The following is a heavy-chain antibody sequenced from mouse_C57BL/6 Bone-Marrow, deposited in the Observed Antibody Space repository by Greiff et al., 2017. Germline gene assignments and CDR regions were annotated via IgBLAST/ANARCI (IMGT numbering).Heavy chain of an antibody. V-gene: IGHV1-55*01. CDR2: IYPGSGST. Sequence: QVQLQQPGAELVKPGASVKMSCKASGYTFTSYWITWVKQRPGQGLEWIGDIYPGSGSTNYNEKFKSKATLTVDTSSSTAYMQLSSLTSEDSAVYYGARRVYYGSSYENDMDYWGQGTSVTVSS. D-gene: IGHD1-1*01. J-gene: IGHJ4*01. CDR3: ARRVYYGSSYENDMDY. CDR1: GYTFTSYW.